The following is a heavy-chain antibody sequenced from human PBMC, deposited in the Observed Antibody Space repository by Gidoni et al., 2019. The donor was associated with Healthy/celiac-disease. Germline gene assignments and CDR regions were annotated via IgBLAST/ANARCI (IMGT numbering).Heavy chain of an antibody. Sequence: QVQLVQSGAEVKTPGSSVKVSCKASGGTFSSYAISWVRQAPGQGLEWMGGIIPIFGTANYAQKFQGRVTITADESTSTAYMELSSLRSEDTAVYYCAKNEGSPDIVVVPANALNYYYYYMDVWGKGTTVTVSS. J-gene: IGHJ6*03. CDR2: IIPIFGTA. V-gene: IGHV1-69*01. D-gene: IGHD2-2*01. CDR1: GGTFSSYA. CDR3: AKNEGSPDIVVVPANALNYYYYYMDV.